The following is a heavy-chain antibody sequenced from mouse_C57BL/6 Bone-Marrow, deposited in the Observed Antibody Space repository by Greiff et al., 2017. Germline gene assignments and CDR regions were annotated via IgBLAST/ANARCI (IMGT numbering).Heavy chain of an antibody. CDR3: TRYLYYYGSSFFFDY. Sequence: VQLQQSGTVLARPGASVKMSCKTSGYTFTSYWMHWVKQRPGQGLEWIGAIYPGNSDTSYNQKFKGKAKLTAVTSASTAYMELSSLTNEDSAVYYCTRYLYYYGSSFFFDYWGQGTTLTVSS. D-gene: IGHD1-1*01. CDR2: IYPGNSDT. V-gene: IGHV1-5*01. CDR1: GYTFTSYW. J-gene: IGHJ2*01.